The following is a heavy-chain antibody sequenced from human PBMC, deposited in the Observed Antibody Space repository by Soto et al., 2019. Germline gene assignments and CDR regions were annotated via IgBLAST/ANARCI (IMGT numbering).Heavy chain of an antibody. J-gene: IGHJ3*02. CDR2: INGGGDST. CDR3: ARDRRVLRFLEWLSYAFDI. CDR1: GFTSSSQA. V-gene: IGHV3-23*01. Sequence: GRSLRPSCAPSGFTSSSQAMNWVRQAHGKGLEWVSSINGGGDSTYSADSVKGRFSISRDNSKNTLYMQVNSLRAEETAVYYCARDRRVLRFLEWLSYAFDIWGQGTMVTVSS. D-gene: IGHD3-3*01.